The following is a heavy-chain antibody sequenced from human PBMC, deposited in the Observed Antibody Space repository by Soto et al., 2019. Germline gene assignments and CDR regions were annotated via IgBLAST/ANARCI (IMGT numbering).Heavy chain of an antibody. CDR3: ARGAFTYYYDGSDEY. CDR1: GYTFTSYD. CDR2: MDPNSGNT. Sequence: QVQLVQSGAEVKKPGASVKVSCKASGYTFTSYDINWVRQATGQGLELMGWMDPNSGNTGNAQKFEGRVTMTRKASISTAYMELSSLGSEDTAVYYCARGAFTYYYDGSDEYWGEGTLVTVSS. J-gene: IGHJ4*02. V-gene: IGHV1-8*01. D-gene: IGHD3-22*01.